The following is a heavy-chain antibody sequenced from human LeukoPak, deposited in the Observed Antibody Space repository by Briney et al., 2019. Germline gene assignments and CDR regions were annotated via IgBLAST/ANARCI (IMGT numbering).Heavy chain of an antibody. CDR3: ARADQRIFDY. CDR2: ISGSGNTI. CDR1: GFTFSSYE. D-gene: IGHD2/OR15-2a*01. V-gene: IGHV3-48*03. J-gene: IGHJ4*02. Sequence: GGSLRLSCAASGFTFSSYERNWVRQAPGKGLEWVSYISGSGNTIFYADSVRGRFTISRDNAKNSLYLQMNSLRAEDTAVYYCARADQRIFDYWGQGTLVTVSS.